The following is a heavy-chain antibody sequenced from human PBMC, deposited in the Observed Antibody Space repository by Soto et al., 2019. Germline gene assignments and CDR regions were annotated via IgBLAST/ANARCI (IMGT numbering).Heavy chain of an antibody. CDR2: IDNAGTDS. Sequence: EVQLVESGGGLVQPGGSLRVSCAASGFTLSGRSMHWVRQAPGKGLVWVSGIDNAGTDSTYADSVKGRFTSSRDNAKNMLYVQINSLRVADTAVYYCARGWFGPDVWGKGTTVTVSS. CDR3: ARGWFGPDV. J-gene: IGHJ6*04. D-gene: IGHD3-10*01. V-gene: IGHV3-74*01. CDR1: GFTLSGRS.